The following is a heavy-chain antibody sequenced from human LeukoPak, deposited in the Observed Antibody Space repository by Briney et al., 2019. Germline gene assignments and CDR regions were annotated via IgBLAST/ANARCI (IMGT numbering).Heavy chain of an antibody. CDR1: GLTLSSYT. D-gene: IGHD5-24*01. V-gene: IGHV3-23*01. CDR3: ARWGVGWLQFSDAFDI. J-gene: IGHJ3*02. CDR2: ISRSGGST. Sequence: PGGSLRLSCAASGLTLSSYTMTWVRPAPGKGLEWVSAISRSGGSTNYADSVKGRFTISRDNSKNTVYLQMNSLRAEDTAVYYCARWGVGWLQFSDAFDIWGQGTMVTVSS.